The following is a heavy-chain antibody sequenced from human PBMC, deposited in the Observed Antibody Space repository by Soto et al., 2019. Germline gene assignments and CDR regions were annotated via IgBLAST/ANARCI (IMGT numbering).Heavy chain of an antibody. Sequence: SGGSLRLSCAAPGFTFSSYAMSWVRQAPGKGLEWVSAISGSGGSTYYADSVKGRFTISRDNSKNTLYLQMNSLRAEDTAAYYCAKADYVVWYYYGMDVWGQGTTVTVSS. J-gene: IGHJ6*02. CDR3: AKADYVVWYYYGMDV. V-gene: IGHV3-23*01. CDR2: ISGSGGST. CDR1: GFTFSSYA. D-gene: IGHD4-17*01.